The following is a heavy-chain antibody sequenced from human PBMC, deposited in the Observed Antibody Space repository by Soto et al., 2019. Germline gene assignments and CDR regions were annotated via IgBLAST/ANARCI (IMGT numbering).Heavy chain of an antibody. CDR2: INVGNGNT. CDR3: ARDGYAVPAAQLMAYYYYYHLDV. D-gene: IGHD2-2*01. V-gene: IGHV1-3*01. J-gene: IGHJ6*03. CDR1: GYTFTRYA. Sequence: QVQLVQSGAEVKKPGASVKVSCKASGYTFTRYAMHWVRQAPGQRLEWMGWINVGNGNTRYSQKFQGRVTITRDTSASTAYMELSSLRSEDTAVYYCARDGYAVPAAQLMAYYYYYHLDVWGKGTTVTVSS.